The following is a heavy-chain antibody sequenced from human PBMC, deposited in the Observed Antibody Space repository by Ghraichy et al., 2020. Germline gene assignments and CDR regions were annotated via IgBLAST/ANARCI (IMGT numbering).Heavy chain of an antibody. CDR3: AKVGKAQALLGGKYYFDY. CDR2: ISGSGGST. J-gene: IGHJ4*02. V-gene: IGHV3-23*01. CDR1: GFTFSSYA. D-gene: IGHD1-26*01. Sequence: GGSLRLSCAASGFTFSSYAMSWVRQAPGKGLEWVSAISGSGGSTYYADSVNGRFTISRDNSKNTLYLQMNSLRAEDTALYYCAKVGKAQALLGGKYYFDYWGQGTLVTVSS.